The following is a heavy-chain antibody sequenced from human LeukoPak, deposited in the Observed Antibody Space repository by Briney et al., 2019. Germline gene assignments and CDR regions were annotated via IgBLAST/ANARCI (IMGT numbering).Heavy chain of an antibody. J-gene: IGHJ3*01. V-gene: IGHV4-61*02. CDR2: IYTSGST. CDR3: ARSRMGDAFDV. D-gene: IGHD3-16*01. CDR1: SGSISSGNYY. Sequence: SETLSLTCIVSSGSISSGNYYWSWIRQPAGKGLEWIGRIYTSGSTTYNPSLKSRVTISVDTSKDQFSLKLSSVTAADTAMYYCARSRMGDAFDVWGQGTMVTVSS.